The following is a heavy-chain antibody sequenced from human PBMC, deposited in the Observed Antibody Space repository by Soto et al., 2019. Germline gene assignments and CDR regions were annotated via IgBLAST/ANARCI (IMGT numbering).Heavy chain of an antibody. CDR3: AHAGDFDLLSFDR. CDR1: GFSLTTTRMG. Sequence: QITLKESGPPLVRPAQTLTLTCAFSGFSLTTTRMGVAWIRQPPGKALEWLALIYWADDKRYSPSLKNRLTVSKDTSTNRVVLTITNISPDDTGTYFCAHAGDFDLLSFDRWGPGTLVTVSS. D-gene: IGHD2-15*01. V-gene: IGHV2-5*02. CDR2: IYWADDK. J-gene: IGHJ4*02.